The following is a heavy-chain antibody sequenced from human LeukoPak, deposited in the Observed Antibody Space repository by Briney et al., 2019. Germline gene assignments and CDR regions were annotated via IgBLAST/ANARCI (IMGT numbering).Heavy chain of an antibody. D-gene: IGHD3-9*01. CDR1: GFTFSDYA. J-gene: IGHJ4*02. CDR2: ITGSSGDT. Sequence: GASLRLSSAASGFTFSDYAMSWVRKAPGKGLKWGSAITGSSGDTYYTDSVKGRFTISRDNSKNTVFLQMNRLRAEDTAVYYCAKWGDYDVLTGYYVSDYWGQGTLVTVSS. CDR3: AKWGDYDVLTGYYVSDY. V-gene: IGHV3-23*01.